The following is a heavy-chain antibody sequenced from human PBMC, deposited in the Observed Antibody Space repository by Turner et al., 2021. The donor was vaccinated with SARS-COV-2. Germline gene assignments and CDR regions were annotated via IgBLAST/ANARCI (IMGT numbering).Heavy chain of an antibody. V-gene: IGHV3-30*18. J-gene: IGHJ4*02. CDR2: ISYDGSNK. Sequence: QVQLVESGGGVVQPGRSLRLSCAASGFTFSTYVMHWVRQAPGKGLEWVALISYDGSNKYYADSVKGRFTISRDNSKNTLYLLFTSLRAVYTAVYYCAKMMFGGWSGFDYWGQGTLVTVSS. CDR3: AKMMFGGWSGFDY. CDR1: GFTFSTYV. D-gene: IGHD3-10*02.